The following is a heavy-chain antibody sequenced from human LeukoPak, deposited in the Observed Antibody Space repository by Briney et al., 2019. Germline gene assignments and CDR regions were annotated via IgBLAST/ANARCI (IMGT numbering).Heavy chain of an antibody. J-gene: IGHJ4*02. CDR2: INHSGST. Sequence: SETLSLTCAVYGGSFSGHYWSWIRQPPGKGLEWIGEINHSGSTNYNPSLKSRVTISVDTSKNQFSLKLSSVTAADTAVYYCARGGGNILFDYWGQGTLVTVSS. CDR3: ARGGGNILFDY. D-gene: IGHD4-23*01. V-gene: IGHV4-34*01. CDR1: GGSFSGHY.